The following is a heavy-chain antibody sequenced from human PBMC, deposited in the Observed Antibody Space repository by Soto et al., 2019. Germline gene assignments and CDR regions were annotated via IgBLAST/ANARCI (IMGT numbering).Heavy chain of an antibody. CDR1: GYTFSSYD. J-gene: IGHJ4*02. V-gene: IGHV1-8*01. CDR2: VNPNSNET. Sequence: ASVKVSCKASGYTFSSYDISWVRQASGQGLEWMGWVNPNSNETDYAQKFQGRVTMTGNTSIRTAYMELRSLRSDDTAVYYCVRSGRRAGIDYWGQGALVTVSS. D-gene: IGHD5-12*01. CDR3: VRSGRRAGIDY.